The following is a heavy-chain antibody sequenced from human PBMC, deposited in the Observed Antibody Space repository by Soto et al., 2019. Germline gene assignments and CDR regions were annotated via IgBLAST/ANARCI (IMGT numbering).Heavy chain of an antibody. J-gene: IGHJ4*02. D-gene: IGHD2-2*01. V-gene: IGHV4-34*01. CDR1: GGSFSGYY. CDR2: INHSGST. Sequence: SETLSLTCAVYGGSFSGYYWSWIRQPPGKGLEWIGEINHSGSTNYNPSLKSRVTISVDTSKNQFSLKLSSVTAADTAVYYCARRKRYCSSTSCYSPIDYWGQGTLVTVSS. CDR3: ARRKRYCSSTSCYSPIDY.